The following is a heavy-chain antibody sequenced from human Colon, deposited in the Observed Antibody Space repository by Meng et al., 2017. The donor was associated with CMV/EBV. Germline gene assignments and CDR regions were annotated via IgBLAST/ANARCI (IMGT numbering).Heavy chain of an antibody. CDR1: GFTFSNYW. CDR3: ARDHYSNFDY. CDR2: IHSDGSST. Sequence: LSCAACGFTFSNYWMHWVRQVPGKGLLWVSRIHSDGSSTGYADSVKGRFTISRDNAKNTLYLQMNSLRAEDTAVYYCARDHYSNFDYWGQGTLVTVSS. D-gene: IGHD4-11*01. J-gene: IGHJ4*02. V-gene: IGHV3-74*01.